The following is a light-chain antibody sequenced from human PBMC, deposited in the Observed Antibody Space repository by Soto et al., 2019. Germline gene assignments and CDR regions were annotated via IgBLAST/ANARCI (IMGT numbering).Light chain of an antibody. CDR2: DAS. V-gene: IGKV3-11*01. CDR3: LRRLNWPGLT. CDR1: HSANTF. J-gene: IGKJ4*01. Sequence: EIVLTQSRATLSLSPGEIATLSCISSHSANTFLAWYQQKPGQAPRLLISDASNRATGIPARFSGSGSGTHLTITICSLEPEDFAVYYSLRRLNWPGLTFRGGTKVDI.